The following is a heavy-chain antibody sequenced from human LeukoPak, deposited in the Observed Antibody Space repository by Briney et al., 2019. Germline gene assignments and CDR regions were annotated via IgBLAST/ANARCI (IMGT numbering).Heavy chain of an antibody. D-gene: IGHD3-10*01. CDR1: GGTFSSYA. J-gene: IGHJ4*02. Sequence: SVKVSCKASGGTFSSYAISWVQQAPGQGLEWMGRIIPILGIANYAQKFQGRVTITADKSTSTAYMELSSLRSEDTAVYYCARVHIKGSGSYSYWGQGTLVTVSS. V-gene: IGHV1-69*04. CDR3: ARVHIKGSGSYSY. CDR2: IIPILGIA.